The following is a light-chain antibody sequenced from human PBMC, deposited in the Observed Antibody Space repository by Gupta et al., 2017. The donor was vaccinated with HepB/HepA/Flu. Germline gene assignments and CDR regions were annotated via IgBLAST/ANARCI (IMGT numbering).Light chain of an antibody. J-gene: IGKJ5*01. Sequence: DIQLTQPPSFLSASIGDRVTITCRASQGISSFLAWYQQKPGKAPKLLVYAASTVQSGVPSRFSGGGFETEFTLTISSLQPEDFATYYCQQRNNSPHTFGQGTRVEIK. V-gene: IGKV1-9*01. CDR3: QQRNNSPHT. CDR1: QGISSF. CDR2: AAS.